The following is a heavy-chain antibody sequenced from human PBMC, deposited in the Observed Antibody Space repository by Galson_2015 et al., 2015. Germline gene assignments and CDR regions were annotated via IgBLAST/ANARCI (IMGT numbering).Heavy chain of an antibody. D-gene: IGHD3-22*01. CDR1: GFTFSSYW. Sequence: SLRLSCAASGFTFSSYWMHWVRQAPGKGLVWVSRINSDGSSTSYADSVKGRFTISRDNAKNTLYLRMNSLRAEDTAVYYCARGRPHYDSSGWIPRDWGQGTLVTVSS. CDR2: INSDGSST. J-gene: IGHJ4*02. CDR3: ARGRPHYDSSGWIPRD. V-gene: IGHV3-74*01.